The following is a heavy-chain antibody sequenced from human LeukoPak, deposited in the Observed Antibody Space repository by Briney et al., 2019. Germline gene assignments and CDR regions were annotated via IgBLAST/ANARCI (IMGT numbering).Heavy chain of an antibody. CDR2: ISGSGGRT. CDR1: GFTYSNYA. Sequence: PGGSLRLSCEASGFTYSNYAMSWVRKAPGKGLEWVSAISGSGGRTYYADSVKGRFTISRDNSKNMLYLQMNSLRAEDTAVYYCAKDYTSGSRRWYSYFDYWGQGTLVTVSS. V-gene: IGHV3-23*01. CDR3: AKDYTSGSRRWYSYFDY. D-gene: IGHD6-19*01. J-gene: IGHJ4*02.